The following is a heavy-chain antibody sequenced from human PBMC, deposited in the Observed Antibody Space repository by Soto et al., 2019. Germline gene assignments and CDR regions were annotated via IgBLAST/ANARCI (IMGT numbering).Heavy chain of an antibody. Sequence: SETLSLTCTVSGGSISSYYWSLIRQPPGKGPEWIGYIYYSGSTNYNPSLKSRVTISVDTSKNQFSLKLSSVTAADTSVYYCAGGKYSSSWYYFDYWGQGTLVPVSS. V-gene: IGHV4-59*08. CDR1: GGSISSYY. CDR3: AGGKYSSSWYYFDY. J-gene: IGHJ4*02. D-gene: IGHD6-13*01. CDR2: IYYSGST.